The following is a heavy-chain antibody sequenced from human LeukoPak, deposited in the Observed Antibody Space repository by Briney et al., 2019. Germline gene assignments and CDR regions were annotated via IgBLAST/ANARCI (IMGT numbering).Heavy chain of an antibody. J-gene: IGHJ4*02. Sequence: SETLSLTCTVSGGSVSSDSYYWSWIRQPPGKGLEWIGYIYYSGSTNYNPSLKSRVTISVDSSKNHFSLKLSSVTAADTAVYYCARDDGYSNYFDYWGQGTLVTVSS. V-gene: IGHV4-61*03. CDR2: IYYSGST. CDR3: ARDDGYSNYFDY. D-gene: IGHD5-24*01. CDR1: GGSVSSDSYY.